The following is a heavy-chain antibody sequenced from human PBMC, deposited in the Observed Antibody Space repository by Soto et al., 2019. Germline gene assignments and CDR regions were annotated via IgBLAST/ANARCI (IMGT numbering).Heavy chain of an antibody. CDR2: ISAYNGNT. D-gene: IGHD3-22*01. J-gene: IGHJ4*02. CDR1: GYTFTSYG. Sequence: ASVKVSCKASGYTFTSYGISWVRQAPGQGLEWMGWISAYNGNTNYAQKHQGRVTMTTDTSTSTANMELRSLRSDDTAVYYCARDFGPLASVDYYDSSGAFSYFDYWGQGTLVTVSS. V-gene: IGHV1-18*01. CDR3: ARDFGPLASVDYYDSSGAFSYFDY.